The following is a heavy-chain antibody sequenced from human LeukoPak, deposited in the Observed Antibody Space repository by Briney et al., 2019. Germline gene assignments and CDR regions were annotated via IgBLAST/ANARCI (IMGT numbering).Heavy chain of an antibody. V-gene: IGHV4-4*07. CDR1: GGSISSYY. CDR3: ARVDLRAAYFDY. CDR2: IYTSGST. J-gene: IGHJ4*02. Sequence: SENLSLTCTVSGGSISSYYWSWIRQPAGKGLEWIGRIYTSGSTGCNPSLKSRVTMSVDTSKNQFSLKLSSVTAADTAVYYCARVDLRAAYFDYWGQGTLVTVSS. D-gene: IGHD2-15*01.